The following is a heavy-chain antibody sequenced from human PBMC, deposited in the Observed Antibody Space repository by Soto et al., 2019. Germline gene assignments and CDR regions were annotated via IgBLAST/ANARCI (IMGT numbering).Heavy chain of an antibody. CDR2: TNTGGTT. Sequence: EVQVLATGGGLIQPGGSLRLSCAASGFTVNCNYMSWVRQAPGEGLQWVSITNTGGTTYYADSVKGRFTVTRDNSKNTLYLPVNSPRAEDTSVYYSAKGDGFILAVWGQGTTVSVSS. J-gene: IGHJ6*02. D-gene: IGHD1-26*01. V-gene: IGHV3-53*02. CDR3: AKGDGFILAV. CDR1: GFTVNCNY.